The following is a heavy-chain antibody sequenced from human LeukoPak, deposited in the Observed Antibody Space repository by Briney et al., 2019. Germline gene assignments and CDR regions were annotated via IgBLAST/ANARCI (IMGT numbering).Heavy chain of an antibody. J-gene: IGHJ4*02. V-gene: IGHV3-53*01. CDR2: IYSGGNT. CDR1: GFTFSDYY. Sequence: GGSLRLSCAASGFTFSDYYMSWVRQAPGKGLEWVSFIYSGGNTHYSDSVKGRFTISRDNSKNTLYLQMNSLRADDTAVYYCANDLGWIQLNLGRGQGTLVTVSS. CDR3: ANDLGWIQLNLG. D-gene: IGHD5-18*01.